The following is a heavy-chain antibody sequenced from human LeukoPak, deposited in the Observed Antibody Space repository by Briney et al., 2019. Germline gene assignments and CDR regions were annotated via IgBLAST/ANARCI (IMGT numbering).Heavy chain of an antibody. Sequence: ASVKVSCKAFDYTFTSYGITWVRQAPGQGLEWMGWISAHSGNTNYAQKFQGRVTMTTDTSTSTAYMEVRSLRSDDTAVYYCARVDIGPTGIRQVKHYFDYWGQGTLVTVSS. CDR3: ARVDIGPTGIRQVKHYFDY. V-gene: IGHV1-18*04. J-gene: IGHJ4*02. CDR1: DYTFTSYG. D-gene: IGHD5-12*01. CDR2: ISAHSGNT.